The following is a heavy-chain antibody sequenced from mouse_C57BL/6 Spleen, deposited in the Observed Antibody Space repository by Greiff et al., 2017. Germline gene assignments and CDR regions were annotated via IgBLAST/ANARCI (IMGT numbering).Heavy chain of an antibody. J-gene: IGHJ3*01. CDR1: GYTFTSYW. D-gene: IGHD2-4*01. CDR3: ARGLYDYDWFAY. V-gene: IGHV1-64*01. Sequence: VQLQQPGAELVKPGASVKLSCKASGYTFTSYWMHWVKQRPGQGLEWIGMIHPNSGSTNYNEKFKSKATLTVDKSSSTAYMQLSSLPSEDSAVYYCARGLYDYDWFAYWGQGTLVTVSA. CDR2: IHPNSGST.